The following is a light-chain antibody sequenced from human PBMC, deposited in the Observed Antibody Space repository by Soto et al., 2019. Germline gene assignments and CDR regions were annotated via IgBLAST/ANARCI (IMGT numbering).Light chain of an antibody. J-gene: IGKJ1*01. CDR2: GAS. CDR3: QQYGSSPVT. CDR1: QSVSSSY. Sequence: EIVLTQSPGTLSLSPGERATLSCRASQSVSSSYLAWYQQKPGQAPRLLIYGASSRATGIPDRFSGSGSGTDFTLPISRLEPEDFAVYYGQQYGSSPVTFGQGTKVEIK. V-gene: IGKV3-20*01.